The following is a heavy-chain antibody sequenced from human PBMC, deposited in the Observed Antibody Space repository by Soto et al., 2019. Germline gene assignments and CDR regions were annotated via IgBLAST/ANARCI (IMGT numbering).Heavy chain of an antibody. J-gene: IGHJ6*03. V-gene: IGHV4-34*01. Sequence: PSETLSLTCAVYGGSFSGYYWSWIRQPPGKGLEWIGEINHSGSTNYNPSLKSRVTISVDTSKNQFSLKLSSVTAADTAVYYCARGHLSAASTGSYYYMDVWGKGTTVTVSS. CDR1: GGSFSGYY. CDR2: INHSGST. D-gene: IGHD6-13*01. CDR3: ARGHLSAASTGSYYYMDV.